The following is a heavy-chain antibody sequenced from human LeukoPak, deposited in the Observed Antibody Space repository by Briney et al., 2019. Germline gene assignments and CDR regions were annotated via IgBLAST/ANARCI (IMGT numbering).Heavy chain of an antibody. D-gene: IGHD3-22*01. Sequence: HPGGSLRLSCAASGFTFSTYWMHWVRQAPGEGLVWVSRIKSDGGTNYADSVKGRFTISRDNAKKTVSLQMNSLRPEDTGVYYCARAPSEIGGYYPEYFRHWGQGTLVTVSS. J-gene: IGHJ1*01. CDR2: IKSDGGT. CDR1: GFTFSTYW. V-gene: IGHV3-74*01. CDR3: ARAPSEIGGYYPEYFRH.